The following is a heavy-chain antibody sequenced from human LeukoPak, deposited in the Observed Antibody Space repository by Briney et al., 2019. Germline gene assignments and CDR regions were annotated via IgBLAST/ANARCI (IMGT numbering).Heavy chain of an antibody. D-gene: IGHD2-2*01. Sequence: PGGSLRLSCAASGFTFSSHAMSWVRQAPGKGLEWVSAISGSGGSTYYADSVKGRFTISRDNSKNTLYLQMNSLRAEDTAVYYCAKDRVVPAAYYYYYGMDVWGQGTTVTVSS. CDR3: AKDRVVPAAYYYYYGMDV. CDR1: GFTFSSHA. CDR2: ISGSGGST. V-gene: IGHV3-23*01. J-gene: IGHJ6*02.